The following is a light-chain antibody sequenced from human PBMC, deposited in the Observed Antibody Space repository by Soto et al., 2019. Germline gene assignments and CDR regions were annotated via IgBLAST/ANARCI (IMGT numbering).Light chain of an antibody. CDR1: QSVTSSY. CDR2: GAS. V-gene: IGKV3-20*01. CDR3: QQYARSPLT. J-gene: IGKJ3*01. Sequence: EIVLTQSPGTLSLSPGERATLSCRASQSVTSSYLAWYQQKPGQAPRLLIYGASNRATGSPDRFSGSGSGTDFTLTISRLEPEDFAVYYCQQYARSPLTFGPGTKVDI.